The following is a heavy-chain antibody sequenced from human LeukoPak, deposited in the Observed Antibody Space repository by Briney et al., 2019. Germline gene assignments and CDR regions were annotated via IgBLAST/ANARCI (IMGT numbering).Heavy chain of an antibody. J-gene: IGHJ4*02. Sequence: PGGSLRLSCAASGFNVSSNYMSWVRQAPGKGLEWVSMIYSGGGTYNADSVKGRFTISRDNAKTSLYLQMNSLRAEDTAVYYCARPSLNSGSYFDYWGQGTLVTVSS. D-gene: IGHD1-26*01. CDR1: GFNVSSNY. CDR2: IYSGGGT. V-gene: IGHV3-53*01. CDR3: ARPSLNSGSYFDY.